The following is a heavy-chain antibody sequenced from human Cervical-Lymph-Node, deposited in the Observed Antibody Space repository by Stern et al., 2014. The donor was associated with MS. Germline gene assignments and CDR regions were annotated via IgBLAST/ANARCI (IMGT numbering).Heavy chain of an antibody. D-gene: IGHD6-6*01. CDR3: ARAAYSTSSYNY. J-gene: IGHJ4*02. CDR2: ILPIFGTA. V-gene: IGHV1-69*01. Sequence: VQLVQSGAEVKKPGSSVKVSCKASGGTFNTNVISWVRQAPGQGLEWMGGILPIFGTALYAQKFQGRVTITANESTPAAHQELGSLGSEDAAVYYCARAAYSTSSYNYWGQGTLVIVSS. CDR1: GGTFNTNV.